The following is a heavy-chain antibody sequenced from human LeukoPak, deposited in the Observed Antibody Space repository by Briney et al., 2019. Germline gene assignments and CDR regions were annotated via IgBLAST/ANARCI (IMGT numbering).Heavy chain of an antibody. V-gene: IGHV3-23*01. Sequence: GGSLRLSCVASGFTYNTYAMTWVRQAPGEGLEWVSGISASGDTTYYADSVKGRFTVSRDNSKNTPFLQMNSLRAEDTAVYYCAKDFVGVIPDAFDIWGQGTMVTVSS. J-gene: IGHJ3*02. CDR3: AKDFVGVIPDAFDI. CDR1: GFTYNTYA. D-gene: IGHD3-10*01. CDR2: ISASGDTT.